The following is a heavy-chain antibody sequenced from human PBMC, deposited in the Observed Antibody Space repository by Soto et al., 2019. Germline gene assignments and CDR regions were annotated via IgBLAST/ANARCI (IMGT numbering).Heavy chain of an antibody. J-gene: IGHJ1*01. V-gene: IGHV1-46*03. D-gene: IGHD3-16*01. CDR1: GYTFTRYY. CDR2: INPSGGST. Sequence: QVQLVQSGAEAKKPGASVKVSCKASGYTFTRYYMHWVRQAPGQGLEWMGIINPSGGSTTYAQKLQGRGTMTRDTSTSTVYMELSSLRSEDTAVYYCARTLTPNPAEYFQHWGQGTLVTVSS. CDR3: ARTLTPNPAEYFQH.